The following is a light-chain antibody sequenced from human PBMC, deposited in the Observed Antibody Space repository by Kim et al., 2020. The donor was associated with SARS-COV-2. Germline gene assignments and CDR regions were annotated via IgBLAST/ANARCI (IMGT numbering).Light chain of an antibody. V-gene: IGKV3-20*01. CDR1: QSVSSSY. CDR3: HQYGSSPLT. CDR2: GAS. Sequence: EIVLTQSPGTLSLSPGERATLSCRASQSVSSSYLAWYQQKPGQAPRLLIYGASSRATGIPDRFSGSGSGTDFTLTISRLGPEDFAVYYCHQYGSSPLTFGRGTKLEI. J-gene: IGKJ4*01.